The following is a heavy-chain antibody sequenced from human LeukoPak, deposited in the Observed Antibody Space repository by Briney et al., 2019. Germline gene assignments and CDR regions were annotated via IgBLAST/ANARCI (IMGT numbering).Heavy chain of an antibody. V-gene: IGHV1-8*01. CDR1: GYTFTSYD. Sequence: ASVKVSCKASGYTFTSYDINWVRQATGQGLERMGWMNPNSGNTGYAQKFQGRVTMTRNTSISTAYMELSSLRSEDTAVYYCARGPTTVTTLFYYYYGMDVWGQGTTVTVSS. CDR3: ARGPTTVTTLFYYYYGMDV. CDR2: MNPNSGNT. D-gene: IGHD4-17*01. J-gene: IGHJ6*02.